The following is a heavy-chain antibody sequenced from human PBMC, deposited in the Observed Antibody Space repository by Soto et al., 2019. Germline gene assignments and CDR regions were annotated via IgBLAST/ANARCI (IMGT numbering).Heavy chain of an antibody. CDR3: TSVSSDTAMVQSDY. D-gene: IGHD5-18*01. CDR2: IRSKAYGGTT. Sequence: GGSLRLSCTASGFTFGDYAMSWVRQAPGKGLEWVGFIRSKAYGGTTEYAASVKGRFTISRDDSKSIAYLQMNSLKTEDTAVYYCTSVSSDTAMVQSDYWGQGTLVTVSS. CDR1: GFTFGDYA. V-gene: IGHV3-49*04. J-gene: IGHJ4*02.